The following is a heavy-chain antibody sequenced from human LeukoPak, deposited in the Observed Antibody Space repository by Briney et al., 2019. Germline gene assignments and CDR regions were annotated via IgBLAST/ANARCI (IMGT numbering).Heavy chain of an antibody. CDR2: IKSKTDGGTT. J-gene: IGHJ6*03. CDR1: GFTFSNAW. CDR3: TTNYYDFWSGYQDYYMDV. V-gene: IGHV3-15*01. Sequence: GGSLRLSCAASGFTFSNAWMSWVRQAPGKGLEWVGRIKSKTDGGTTDYAAPVKGRFTISRDDSKNTLYLQMNSLKTEDTAVYYCTTNYYDFWSGYQDYYMDVWGKGTTVTVSS. D-gene: IGHD3-3*01.